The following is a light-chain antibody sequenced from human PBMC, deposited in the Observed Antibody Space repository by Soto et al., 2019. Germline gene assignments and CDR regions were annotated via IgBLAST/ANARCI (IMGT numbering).Light chain of an antibody. CDR3: CSYAGSDSLV. CDR1: SNDVGGYNY. CDR2: DVG. Sequence: QSALTQPRSVSGSPGQSVTLSCTGTSNDVGGYNYVSWYQQYPGKAPTLMIYDVGKRPSGVPDRFSGSKSGNTASLIISGLQAEDEADYYCCSYAGSDSLVFGGGTKVTVL. J-gene: IGLJ2*01. V-gene: IGLV2-11*01.